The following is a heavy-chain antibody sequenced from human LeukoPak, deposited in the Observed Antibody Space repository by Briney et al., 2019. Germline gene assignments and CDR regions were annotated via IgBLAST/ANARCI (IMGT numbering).Heavy chain of an antibody. V-gene: IGHV4-61*02. CDR3: ARTVVVVAATIINWFDP. Sequence: PSQTLSLTCTVSGGAISSGSYYWSWIRPPAGKGLEWIGRIYTSGSTNYNPSLKSRVTISVDTSTNQFSLKLSSVTAADTAVYYCARTVVVVAATIINWFDPWGQGTLVTVSS. D-gene: IGHD2-15*01. CDR1: GGAISSGSYY. CDR2: IYTSGST. J-gene: IGHJ5*02.